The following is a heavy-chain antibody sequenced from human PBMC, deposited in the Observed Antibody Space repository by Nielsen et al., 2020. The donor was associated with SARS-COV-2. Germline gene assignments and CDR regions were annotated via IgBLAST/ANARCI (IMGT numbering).Heavy chain of an antibody. CDR3: ARQPRSIISNWFDP. V-gene: IGHV5-10-1*01. Sequence: GESLKISCKASGFSFTNYWISWVRQMPGKGLEWMGNIDPTDSHTNYSPSFQGHVTISADKSIITACLQWSSLEASDSAMYYCARQPRSIISNWFDPWGQGTLVTVST. CDR2: IDPTDSHT. J-gene: IGHJ5*02. D-gene: IGHD1-14*01. CDR1: GFSFTNYW.